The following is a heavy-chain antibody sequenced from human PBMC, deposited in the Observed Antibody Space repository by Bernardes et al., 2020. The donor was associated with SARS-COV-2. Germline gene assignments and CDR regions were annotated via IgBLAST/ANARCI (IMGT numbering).Heavy chain of an antibody. CDR1: GFTFSKNA. CDR3: SKNAKYSSSSMEV. J-gene: IGHJ6*02. D-gene: IGHD6-6*01. V-gene: IGHV3-23*01. Sequence: VGSLRLSCVASGFTFSKNAMTWVRQVPGKGLEWVSAISAIGGSTYYAESVKGRFTISRDNSRNTLYLEMNSLRAEDTAVYYCSKNAKYSSSSMEVWGQGTTVTVSS. CDR2: ISAIGGST.